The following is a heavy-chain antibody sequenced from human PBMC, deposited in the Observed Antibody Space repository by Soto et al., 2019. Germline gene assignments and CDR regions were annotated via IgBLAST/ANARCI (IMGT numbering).Heavy chain of an antibody. CDR2: IYPGDSDT. D-gene: IGHD6-6*01. CDR3: ARGPARPRYYYYYGMDV. Sequence: PGESLKISCKGSGYSFTSYWIGWVRQMPGKGLEWMGIIYPGDSDTRYSPSFQGQVTISADKSISTAYLQWSSLKASDTAMYYCARGPARPRYYYYYGMDVWGQGTTVTVS. V-gene: IGHV5-51*01. CDR1: GYSFTSYW. J-gene: IGHJ6*02.